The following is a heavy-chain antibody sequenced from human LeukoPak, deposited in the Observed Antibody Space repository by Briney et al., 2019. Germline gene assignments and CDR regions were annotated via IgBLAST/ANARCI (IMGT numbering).Heavy chain of an antibody. D-gene: IGHD5-24*01. V-gene: IGHV1-8*01. CDR3: ARGKPWREDGYNQFDY. CDR2: MNPNSGNT. CDR1: GYTFTSYD. J-gene: IGHJ4*02. Sequence: GASVKVSCKASGYTFTSYDINWVRQATGQGLEWMGWMNPNSGNTGYAQKFQGRVTMTRNTSISTAYMELSSLRSEDTAVYYCARGKPWREDGYNQFDYWGQGTLVTVSS.